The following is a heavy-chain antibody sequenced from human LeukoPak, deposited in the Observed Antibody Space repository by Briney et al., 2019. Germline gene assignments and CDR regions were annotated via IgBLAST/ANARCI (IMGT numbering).Heavy chain of an antibody. J-gene: IGHJ4*02. Sequence: GGSLRLSCIVSGFNFSNYWMNWVRQAPGEGLEWVANIKHDGSEKYYVDSVKGRFSISRDNAKKSLYLQMNSLRVEDTAVYYCARALSHCLDYWGQGTLVTVSS. CDR2: IKHDGSEK. V-gene: IGHV3-7*01. CDR3: ARALSHCLDY. D-gene: IGHD3-16*01. CDR1: GFNFSNYW.